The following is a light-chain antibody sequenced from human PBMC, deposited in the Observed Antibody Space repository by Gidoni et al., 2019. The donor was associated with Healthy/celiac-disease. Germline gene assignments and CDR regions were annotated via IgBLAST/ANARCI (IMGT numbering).Light chain of an antibody. CDR2: KAS. CDR1: QSISSW. V-gene: IGKV1-5*03. Sequence: IQMTQSPSILAASVGDRGTITCRASQSISSWLAWYQQKPGKAPKLLIYKASSLESGVPPRFSGSGSGTEFTLTISSLQADDFATYYCQQYNSYSWTFGQXTKVEIK. J-gene: IGKJ1*01. CDR3: QQYNSYSWT.